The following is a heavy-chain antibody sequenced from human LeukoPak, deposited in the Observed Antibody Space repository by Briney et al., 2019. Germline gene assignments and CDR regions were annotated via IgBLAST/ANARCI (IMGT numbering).Heavy chain of an antibody. V-gene: IGHV4-59*12. CDR2: IHHNGAA. J-gene: IGHJ3*02. CDR3: ARVRRMVRGVQGAFDI. D-gene: IGHD3-10*01. CDR1: GASITSYY. Sequence: SETLSLTCTVSGASITSYYWSWIRQSPGKGLEWLGYIHHNGAANYNPSLQSRVTTSVAVSKGQFSLKLSSVTAADTAVYYCARVRRMVRGVQGAFDIWGQGTMVTVSS.